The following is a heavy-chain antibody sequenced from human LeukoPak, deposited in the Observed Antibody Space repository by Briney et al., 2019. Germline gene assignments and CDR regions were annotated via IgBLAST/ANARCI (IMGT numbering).Heavy chain of an antibody. J-gene: IGHJ4*02. D-gene: IGHD3-9*01. CDR2: IYYSGST. CDR1: GGSVSSGSYY. V-gene: IGHV4-61*01. Sequence: SETLSLTCAVSGGSVSSGSYYWSWIRQPPGKGLEWIGCIYYSGSTNYNPSLKSRVTISVDTSKKQFSLNLSSVTAADTAVYYCARAPYFDWLLYPSPFFDYWGQGTLVTVSS. CDR3: ARAPYFDWLLYPSPFFDY.